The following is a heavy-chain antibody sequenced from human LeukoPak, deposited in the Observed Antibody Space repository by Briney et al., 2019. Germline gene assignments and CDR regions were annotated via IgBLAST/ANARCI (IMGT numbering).Heavy chain of an antibody. CDR1: GGSINNGGCY. D-gene: IGHD4-23*01. CDR2: IYYSGST. J-gene: IGHJ3*02. CDR3: AVAVQHGDNSDAFDI. Sequence: SQTLSLTCTVSGGSINNGGCYWRWIRQHPGKGLEWIGYIYYSGSTYYNPSLKSRVTISVDTSKNQFSLKLSSVTAADTAVYYCAVAVQHGDNSDAFDIWGQGTMVTVSS. V-gene: IGHV4-31*03.